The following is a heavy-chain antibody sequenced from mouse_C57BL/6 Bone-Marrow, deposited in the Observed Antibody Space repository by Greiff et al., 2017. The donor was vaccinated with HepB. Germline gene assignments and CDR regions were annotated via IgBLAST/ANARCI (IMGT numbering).Heavy chain of an antibody. V-gene: IGHV8-12*01. J-gene: IGHJ4*01. CDR3: ARRDGYPGTWGAMDY. D-gene: IGHD2-2*01. Sequence: QVTLKESGPGILQSSQTLSLTCSFSGFSLSTSGMGVSWIRQPSGKGLEWLAHIYWDDDKRYNPSLKSRLTISKDTSRNQVFLKITSVDTADTATYYCARRDGYPGTWGAMDYWGQGTSVTVSS. CDR1: GFSLSTSGMG. CDR2: IYWDDDK.